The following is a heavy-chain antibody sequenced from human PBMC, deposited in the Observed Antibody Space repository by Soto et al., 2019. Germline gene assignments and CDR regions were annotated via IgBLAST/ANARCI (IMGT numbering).Heavy chain of an antibody. CDR1: GGSISSYY. Sequence: QVQLQESGPGLVKPSETLSLTCTVSGGSISSYYWSWIRQPPGKGLEWIGYIYYSGSTNYNPSLKSRVTISVYTSKNQFSLKLSSVTAADTAVYYCARSKGFGGFDPWGQGTLVTVSS. CDR2: IYYSGST. V-gene: IGHV4-59*08. D-gene: IGHD3-10*01. J-gene: IGHJ5*02. CDR3: ARSKGFGGFDP.